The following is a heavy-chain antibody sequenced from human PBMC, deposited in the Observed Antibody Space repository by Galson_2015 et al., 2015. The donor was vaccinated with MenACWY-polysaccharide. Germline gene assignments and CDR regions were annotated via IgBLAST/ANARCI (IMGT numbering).Heavy chain of an antibody. J-gene: IGHJ5*02. D-gene: IGHD3-16*01. CDR3: ARGGSAVSNRNWFDP. V-gene: IGHV4-31*03. Sequence: LPLTCTVSGDSITSGGYFWSWIRQPPGKGLEWIDSISYDGGTYYNPSLKSRVTISVDTPKNKFSLKLSSVTAADTAVYYCARGGSAVSNRNWFDPWGQGSLVTVSS. CDR2: ISYDGGT. CDR1: GDSITSGGYF.